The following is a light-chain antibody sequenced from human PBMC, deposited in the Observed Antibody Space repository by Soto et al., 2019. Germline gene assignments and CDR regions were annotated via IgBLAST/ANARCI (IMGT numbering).Light chain of an antibody. CDR2: GNS. CDR1: SSNIGAGYV. V-gene: IGLV1-40*01. CDR3: QSYDSSLSGSV. Sequence: QPVLTQPPSVSGAPGQRVTISCTGSSSNIGAGYVVHWYQQLPGTAPKLLIYGNSNRPSGVPDRFSGSKSGTSVSLAITGLQAEDEADYYCQSYDSSLSGSVFGGGTKVTVL. J-gene: IGLJ2*01.